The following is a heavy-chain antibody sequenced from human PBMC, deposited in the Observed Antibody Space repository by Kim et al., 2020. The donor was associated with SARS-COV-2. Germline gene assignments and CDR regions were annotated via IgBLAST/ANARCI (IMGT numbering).Heavy chain of an antibody. CDR2: INHSGST. CDR3: ARGVGYCSGGSCYSNPYYYYYMDV. V-gene: IGHV4-34*01. CDR1: GGSFSGYY. D-gene: IGHD2-15*01. J-gene: IGHJ6*03. Sequence: SETLSLTCAVYGGSFSGYYWSWIRQPPGKGLEWIGEINHSGSTNYNPSLKSRVTISVDTSKNQFSLKLSSVTAADTAVYYCARGVGYCSGGSCYSNPYYYYYMDVWGKGTTVTVSS.